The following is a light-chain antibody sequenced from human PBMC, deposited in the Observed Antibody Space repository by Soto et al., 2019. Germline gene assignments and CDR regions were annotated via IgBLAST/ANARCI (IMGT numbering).Light chain of an antibody. Sequence: EIVLTQSPATLSLSPGERATLSCRASQSVSSYLAWYQQKPGQAPRLLIYDASRRATGIPDRFTGSGSGTDFTLTISRLEPEDFAVYYCQQRSNWPLTFGGGTKVDIK. V-gene: IGKV3-11*01. CDR2: DAS. J-gene: IGKJ4*01. CDR3: QQRSNWPLT. CDR1: QSVSSY.